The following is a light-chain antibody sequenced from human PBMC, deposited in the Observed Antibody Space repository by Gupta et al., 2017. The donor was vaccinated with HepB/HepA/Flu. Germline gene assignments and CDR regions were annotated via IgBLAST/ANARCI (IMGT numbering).Light chain of an antibody. CDR1: QSISSW. J-gene: IGKJ1*01. CDR3: QQYNRYSRT. V-gene: IGKV1-5*03. Sequence: DIQMPQSPSTLSASVGDRVTITCRASQSISSWLAWYQQKPGKAPKLLIYKASSLESGVPSRFSGSGSGTECTLTISSLQPDDFATYYCQQYNRYSRTCGQGTKVEIK. CDR2: KAS.